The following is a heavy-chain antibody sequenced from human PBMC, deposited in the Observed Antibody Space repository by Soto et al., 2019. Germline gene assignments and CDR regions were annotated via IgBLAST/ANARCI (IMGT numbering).Heavy chain of an antibody. CDR1: GYTFTSYA. CDR3: ARFAGGPDISAAGWWFDP. D-gene: IGHD6-13*01. V-gene: IGHV1-3*01. Sequence: ASVKVSCKASGYTFTSYAMHWVRQVPGQRLEWMGWINAGNGNTKYSQNFQDRVTITRDTSASTAYMELSSLRSEDTAVYYCARFAGGPDISAAGWWFDPWGQGTLVTVSS. CDR2: INAGNGNT. J-gene: IGHJ5*02.